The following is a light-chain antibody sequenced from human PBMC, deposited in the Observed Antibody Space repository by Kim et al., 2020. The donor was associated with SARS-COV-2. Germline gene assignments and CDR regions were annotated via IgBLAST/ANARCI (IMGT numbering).Light chain of an antibody. CDR2: DAS. V-gene: IGKV3-11*01. Sequence: WAPGERATLSCRASQSVSSYLAWYQQKPGQAPRLLIYDASNRATGIPARFSGSGSGTDFTLTISSLEPEDFAVYYCQQRSNWPLTFGGGTKVDIK. CDR1: QSVSSY. J-gene: IGKJ4*01. CDR3: QQRSNWPLT.